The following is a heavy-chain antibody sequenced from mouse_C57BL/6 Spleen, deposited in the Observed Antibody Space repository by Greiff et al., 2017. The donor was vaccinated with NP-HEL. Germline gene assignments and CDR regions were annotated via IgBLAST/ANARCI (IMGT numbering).Heavy chain of an antibody. D-gene: IGHD2-4*01. CDR2: IYPRSGNT. J-gene: IGHJ4*01. CDR3: AMDDYGYAMDY. CDR1: GYTFTSYG. Sequence: VKLQESGAELARPGASVKLSCKASGYTFTSYGISWVKQRTGQGLEWIGEIYPRSGNTYYNEKFKGKATLTADKSSSTAYMELRSLTSEDSAVYFCAMDDYGYAMDYWGQGTSVTGSS. V-gene: IGHV1-81*01.